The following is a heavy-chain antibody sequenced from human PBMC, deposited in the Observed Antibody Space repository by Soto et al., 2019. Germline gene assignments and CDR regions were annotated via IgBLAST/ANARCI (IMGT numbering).Heavy chain of an antibody. CDR1: GYTFTSYG. J-gene: IGHJ4*02. CDR3: TRRVAYCSSTSCSIFDS. D-gene: IGHD2-2*01. V-gene: IGHV1-18*01. Sequence: QVQLVQSGAEVKKPGASVKVSCKASGYTFTSYGISWVRQAPGQGLEWMGWISAYNGNTKYAQKLQGSVTTTTHTSTNTAYMKLRSQRSDDTAVYYCTRRVAYCSSTSCSIFDSWGQGTLVTVSS. CDR2: ISAYNGNT.